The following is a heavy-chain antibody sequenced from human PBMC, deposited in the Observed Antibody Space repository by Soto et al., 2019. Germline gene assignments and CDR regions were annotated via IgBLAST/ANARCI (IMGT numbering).Heavy chain of an antibody. D-gene: IGHD6-19*01. Sequence: PSETLSLTCTVSCGSISSYYWSWIRQPPGKGLEWIGYIYYSGSTNYNPSLKSRVTISVDTSKNQFSLKLSSVTAADTAVYYCARHKAVAGTGYNWFDPWGQGTLVTVSS. V-gene: IGHV4-59*08. CDR3: ARHKAVAGTGYNWFDP. CDR1: CGSISSYY. CDR2: IYYSGST. J-gene: IGHJ5*02.